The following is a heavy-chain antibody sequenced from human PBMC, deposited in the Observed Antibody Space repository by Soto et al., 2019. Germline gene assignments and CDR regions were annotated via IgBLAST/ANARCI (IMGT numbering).Heavy chain of an antibody. CDR1: GGSISSGGYY. J-gene: IGHJ5*02. CDR3: VRDGTKTLRDWFDP. CDR2: IYYCGST. D-gene: IGHD1-1*01. V-gene: IGHV4-31*03. Sequence: SETLSLTCTVSGGSISSGGYYWSWIRQHPGKGLEWIGYIYYCGSTYYNPSLKSRVMMSVDTSKKQFSLKLRSVTAADTAVYYCVRDGTKTLRDWFDPWGQGISVTV.